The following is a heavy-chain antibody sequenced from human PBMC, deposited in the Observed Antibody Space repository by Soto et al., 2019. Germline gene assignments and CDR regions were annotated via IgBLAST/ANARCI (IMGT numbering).Heavy chain of an antibody. J-gene: IGHJ4*02. V-gene: IGHV4-61*08. Sequence: PSETLSLTCAVSGGSISSGGYYWSWIRQPPGKGLEWIGYIYYSGSTNYNPSLKSRVTISVDTSKNQFSLQLSSVTAADTAVYYCARGGVDYYDSSGYYFSPYYFDYWGQGTLVTVSS. D-gene: IGHD3-22*01. CDR1: GGSISSGGYY. CDR2: IYYSGST. CDR3: ARGGVDYYDSSGYYFSPYYFDY.